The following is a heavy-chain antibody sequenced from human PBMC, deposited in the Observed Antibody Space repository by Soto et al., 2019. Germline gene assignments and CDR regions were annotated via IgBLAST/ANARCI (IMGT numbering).Heavy chain of an antibody. V-gene: IGHV1-24*01. CDR1: GYTLTELS. D-gene: IGHD3-10*01. CDR2: FDPEDGET. J-gene: IGHJ6*03. CDR3: ATGPLWFWAQSYYYYYYMDV. Sequence: ASVKVSCKVSGYTLTELSMHWVRQAPGKGLEWMGGFDPEDGETIYAQKFQGRVTMTEDTSTDTAYMELSSLRSEDTAVYYCATGPLWFWAQSYYYYYYMDVWGKGTTVTVSS.